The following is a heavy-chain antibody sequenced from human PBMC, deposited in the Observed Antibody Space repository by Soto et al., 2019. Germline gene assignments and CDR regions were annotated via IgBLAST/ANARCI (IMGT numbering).Heavy chain of an antibody. J-gene: IGHJ4*02. V-gene: IGHV4-59*01. Sequence: SETLSLTCVVSGGSLSSYYWSWIRQPPGKGLEWIGYIYYSGSTNYNPSLKSRVTISVDTSKNQFSLKLSSVTAADTAVYYCASTWGSTNDYWGRGNLVTFSS. CDR2: IYYSGST. CDR3: ASTWGSTNDY. D-gene: IGHD3-16*01. CDR1: GGSLSSYY.